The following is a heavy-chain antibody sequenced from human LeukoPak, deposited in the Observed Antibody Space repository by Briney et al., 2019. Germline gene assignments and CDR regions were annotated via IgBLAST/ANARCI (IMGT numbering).Heavy chain of an antibody. D-gene: IGHD6-19*01. CDR2: ISYEGANK. CDR1: GITFDTYA. CDR3: ARVQYTSGWYGYFDC. Sequence: SGGSLRLSCVASGITFDTYAMHWVRQAPGKGLEWVAVISYEGANKYYADSVKGRLTISRDNSKNTLFLDMNSPRTEDTAVYYCARVQYTSGWYGYFDCWGQGTLVTVSS. V-gene: IGHV3-30-3*01. J-gene: IGHJ4*02.